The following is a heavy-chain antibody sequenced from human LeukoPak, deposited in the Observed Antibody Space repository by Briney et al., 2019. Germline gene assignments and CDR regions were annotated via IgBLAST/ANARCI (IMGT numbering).Heavy chain of an antibody. D-gene: IGHD3-9*01. CDR1: GDSISSSSSY. Sequence: SETLSLTCTVSGDSISSSSSYWGWIRQPPGKGLEWIGYIYYSGSTYYNPSLKSRVTISVDTSKNQFSLKLSSVTAADTAVYYCARAVYDILTGYQNWFDPWGQGTLVTVSS. CDR2: IYYSGST. CDR3: ARAVYDILTGYQNWFDP. J-gene: IGHJ5*02. V-gene: IGHV4-31*03.